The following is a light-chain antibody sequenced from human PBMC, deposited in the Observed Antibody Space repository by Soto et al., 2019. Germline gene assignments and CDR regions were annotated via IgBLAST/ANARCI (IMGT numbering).Light chain of an antibody. CDR1: QDISNY. V-gene: IGKV1-33*01. J-gene: IGKJ1*01. Sequence: DIQMTQSPSSLSASVGDRVTITCQASQDISNYLNWYQQKPGKAPKLLIYDASNLETGVPSRFSGSGSGTDFTFTISSLQPEDIATYYCQQYDNLHPTWTVGQGTKVDSK. CDR3: QQYDNLHPTWT. CDR2: DAS.